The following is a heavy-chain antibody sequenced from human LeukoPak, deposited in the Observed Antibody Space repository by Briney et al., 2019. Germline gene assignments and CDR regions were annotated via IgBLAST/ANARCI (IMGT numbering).Heavy chain of an antibody. J-gene: IGHJ3*02. V-gene: IGHV4-34*01. CDR2: INHSGST. CDR1: GGSFSGYY. D-gene: IGHD5-24*01. Sequence: KPSETLSLTCAVYGGSFSGYYWSWIRQPPGKGLEWIGEINHSGSTNYNPSLKSRVTISVDTSKNQFSLKLSSVTAADTAVYYCARRRERWLQLRRAFDIWGQGTMVTVSS. CDR3: ARRRERWLQLRRAFDI.